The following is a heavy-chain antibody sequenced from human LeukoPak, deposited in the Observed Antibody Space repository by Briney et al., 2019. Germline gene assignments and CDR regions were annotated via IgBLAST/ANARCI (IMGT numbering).Heavy chain of an antibody. CDR1: GYTLTELS. CDR3: ARGRRGPELRFLEWLIIPGHSAQDYGMDV. CDR2: FDPEDGET. V-gene: IGHV1-24*01. Sequence: ASVKVSCKVSGYTLTELSMHWVRQAPGKGLEWMGGFDPEDGETIYAQKFQGRVTMTEDTSTDTAYMELSSLRSEDTAVYYCARGRRGPELRFLEWLIIPGHSAQDYGMDVWGQGTTVTVSS. D-gene: IGHD3-3*01. J-gene: IGHJ6*02.